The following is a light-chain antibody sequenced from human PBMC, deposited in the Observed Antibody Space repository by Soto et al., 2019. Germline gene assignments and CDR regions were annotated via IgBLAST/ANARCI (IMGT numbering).Light chain of an antibody. CDR3: QQYYHYPYT. V-gene: IGKV1-5*03. CDR1: QSISGW. Sequence: DIQMTQSPSTLSASVGDRVTITCRASQSISGWLGWYQQKPGKAPNVLIYKASSLESGVPSRFSGSGSGTDFALTITSLQPDDFATYYCQQYYHYPYTNGQGTKLEIK. CDR2: KAS. J-gene: IGKJ2*01.